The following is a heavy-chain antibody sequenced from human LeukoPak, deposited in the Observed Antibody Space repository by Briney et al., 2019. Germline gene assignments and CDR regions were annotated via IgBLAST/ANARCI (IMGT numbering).Heavy chain of an antibody. V-gene: IGHV3-21*01. D-gene: IGHD5-12*01. CDR2: ISSSSSYI. J-gene: IGHJ4*02. CDR1: GFTFSSYS. Sequence: PGGSLRLSCAASGFTFSSYSMNWVRQAPGKGLEWVSSISSSSSYIYYADSVKGRFTISRDNAKNSLYLQMNSLRAEDTAVYYCARDGAGGYSGYGILDYWGQGTLVTVSS. CDR3: ARDGAGGYSGYGILDY.